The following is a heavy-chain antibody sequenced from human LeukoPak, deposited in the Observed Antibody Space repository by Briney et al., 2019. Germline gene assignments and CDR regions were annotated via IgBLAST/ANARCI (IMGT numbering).Heavy chain of an antibody. J-gene: IGHJ4*02. CDR2: ISYSGANS. V-gene: IGHV3-23*01. CDR3: ARDPLFDY. Sequence: PGGSQRFSCAASGFTFSGSAMSWVRQAPGEGLEWVSLISYSGANSYYTDSVKGRFTISRDNSKNTLFLQMISLRAEDTALYYCARDPLFDYWGQGTLVADPS. CDR1: GFTFSGSA.